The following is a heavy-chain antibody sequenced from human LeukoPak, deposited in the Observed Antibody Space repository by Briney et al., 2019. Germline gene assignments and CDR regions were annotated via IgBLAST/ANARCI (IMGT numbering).Heavy chain of an antibody. CDR3: AREGSYSSGFDY. V-gene: IGHV3-48*03. J-gene: IGHJ4*02. Sequence: GGSLRLSCAASGFTFSSYETNWVRQAPGKGLEWVSYISSSGSTIYYADSVKGRFTISRDNAKNSLYLQMNSLRAEDTAVYYCAREGSYSSGFDYWGQGTLVTVSS. CDR2: ISSSGSTI. D-gene: IGHD6-19*01. CDR1: GFTFSSYE.